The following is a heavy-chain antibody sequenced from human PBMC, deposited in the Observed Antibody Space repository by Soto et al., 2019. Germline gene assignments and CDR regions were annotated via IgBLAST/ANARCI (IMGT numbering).Heavy chain of an antibody. Sequence: ASVKVSCKVSGYTLTELSMHWVRQAPGQGLEWMGIINPSGGSTSYAQKFQGRVTMTRDTSTSTVYMELSSLRSEDTAVYYCARDNSPGIAAAGTGNLDYWGQGTLVTVSS. CDR3: ARDNSPGIAAAGTGNLDY. V-gene: IGHV1-46*03. CDR1: GYTLTELS. CDR2: INPSGGST. D-gene: IGHD6-13*01. J-gene: IGHJ4*02.